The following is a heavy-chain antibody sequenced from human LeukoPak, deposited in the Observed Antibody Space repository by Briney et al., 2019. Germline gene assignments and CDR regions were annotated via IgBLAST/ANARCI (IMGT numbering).Heavy chain of an antibody. Sequence: PGGSLRLSCAASGFTFSNAWMSWVRQAPGKGLEWVGRIETKTDGGTTDYAAPVKGRFTISRDDSKNTLYLQMNSLKIEDTAVYYCTTSGGYWGQGTLVTVSS. D-gene: IGHD1-26*01. CDR3: TTSGGY. CDR2: IETKTDGGTT. J-gene: IGHJ4*02. CDR1: GFTFSNAW. V-gene: IGHV3-15*04.